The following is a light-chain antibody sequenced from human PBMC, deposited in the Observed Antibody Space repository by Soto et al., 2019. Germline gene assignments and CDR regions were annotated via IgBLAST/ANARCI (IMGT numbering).Light chain of an antibody. CDR1: SSNIGSGYE. J-gene: IGLJ2*01. V-gene: IGLV1-40*01. CDR2: GNI. CDR3: QSYDSSLSGVV. Sequence: QSVLTQPPSVSGAPGQRVTISCTGSSSNIGSGYEVHWYQQLPGTAPKHLIYGNIYRPSGVPDRFSGSKSDTSVSLAITGLQAEDEADYHCQSYDSSLSGVVFGGGTKVTVL.